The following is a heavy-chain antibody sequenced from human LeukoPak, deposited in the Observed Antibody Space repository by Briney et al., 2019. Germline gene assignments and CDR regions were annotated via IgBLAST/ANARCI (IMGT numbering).Heavy chain of an antibody. D-gene: IGHD2-15*01. CDR1: GYTFTSYD. V-gene: IGHV1-8*03. CDR3: GRGRSTCYRYYFEY. Sequence: ASVKVSCKASGYTFTSYDINWVRQATGQGLEWMGWMNPNSGSTGYAQKFQGSVTITRNPSISTAYMELSGLRSQDTAVYYCGRGRSTCYRYYFEYWGQGTLVTVSS. J-gene: IGHJ4*02. CDR2: MNPNSGST.